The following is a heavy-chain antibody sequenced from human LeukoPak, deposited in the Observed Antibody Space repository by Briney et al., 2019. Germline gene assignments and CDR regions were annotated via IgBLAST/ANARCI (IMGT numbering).Heavy chain of an antibody. D-gene: IGHD3-9*01. CDR2: IKQDGSEK. CDR3: ARIFYRVWPFDY. CDR1: GFPFSSYW. V-gene: IGHV3-7*01. J-gene: IGHJ4*02. Sequence: QPGGSLRLSCAASGFPFSSYWMSWVRQAPGKGLEWVANIKQDGSEKYYVDSVKGRFTISRDNAKNSLYLQMNSLRAEDTAVYYCARIFYRVWPFDYWGQGALVTVSS.